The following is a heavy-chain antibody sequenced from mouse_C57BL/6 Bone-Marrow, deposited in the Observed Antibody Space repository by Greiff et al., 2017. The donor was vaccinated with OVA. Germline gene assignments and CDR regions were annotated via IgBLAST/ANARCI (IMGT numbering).Heavy chain of an antibody. J-gene: IGHJ4*01. CDR2: IDPSDSET. CDR3: ARLVPSLGYAMDY. Sequence: VQLQQPGAELVRPWSSVKLSCKASGYTFTSYWMHWVKQRPIQGLEWIGNIDPSDSETHYNQKFKDKATLTVDKSSSTAYMQLSSLTSEDSAVYYCARLVPSLGYAMDYWGQGTSVTVSS. D-gene: IGHD3-3*01. CDR1: GYTFTSYW. V-gene: IGHV1-52*01.